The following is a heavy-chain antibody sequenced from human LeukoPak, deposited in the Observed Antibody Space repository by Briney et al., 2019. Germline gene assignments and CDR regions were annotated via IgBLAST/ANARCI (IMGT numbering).Heavy chain of an antibody. Sequence: GGSLKLSCAASGFTFSGSAMHWVRQASGKGLEWVGRIRSKANSYATAYAASVKGMFTISRDDSKNTAYLQMNSLKTEDTAVYYCTSRGSCSSTSCPDLYYYYYMDVWGKGTTVTVSS. J-gene: IGHJ6*03. CDR3: TSRGSCSSTSCPDLYYYYYMDV. V-gene: IGHV3-73*01. D-gene: IGHD2-2*01. CDR2: IRSKANSYAT. CDR1: GFTFSGSA.